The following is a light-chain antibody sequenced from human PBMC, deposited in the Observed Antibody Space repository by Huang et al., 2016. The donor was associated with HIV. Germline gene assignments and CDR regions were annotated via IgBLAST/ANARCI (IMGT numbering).Light chain of an antibody. J-gene: IGKJ1*01. CDR2: GAS. CDR3: QQYHNWPPWT. V-gene: IGKV3-15*01. CDR1: QSVSSN. Sequence: EIVMTQSPATLSVSPGERAALSCRASQSVSSNLAWYQKKPGQGPRLLMYGASTRATGIPARFSGSGCGTEFTLTITSLQSEDFAIYYCQQYHNWPPWTFGQGTKVEIK.